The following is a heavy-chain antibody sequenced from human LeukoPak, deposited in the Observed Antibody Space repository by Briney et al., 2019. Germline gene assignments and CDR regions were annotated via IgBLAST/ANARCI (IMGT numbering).Heavy chain of an antibody. CDR2: IYSGGST. J-gene: IGHJ4*02. Sequence: GGSLRLSCAASGFTVSSNYMSWVRQAPGKGLEWVSVIYSGGSTYYADSVKGRFTISRDNSKNTLYLQMNSLRAEDTAVYYRATTYYYDSSGYTKNDYWGQGTLVTVSS. CDR3: ATTYYYDSSGYTKNDY. V-gene: IGHV3-66*01. D-gene: IGHD3-22*01. CDR1: GFTVSSNY.